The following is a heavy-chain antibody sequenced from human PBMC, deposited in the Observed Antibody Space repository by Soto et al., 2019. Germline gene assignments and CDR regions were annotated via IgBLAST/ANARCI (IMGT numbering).Heavy chain of an antibody. D-gene: IGHD1-26*01. CDR3: ARESGGATATLDYYDFDMDV. J-gene: IGHJ6*03. CDR2: INPNGGVT. Sequence: QVQLVQSGAEVKKPGASVTVSCRSSGDTFNDYYIHWVRQAPGQGLERMGWINPNGGVTKYAQKCQGWVTMTRDTSIRTVYMQLSRLRSDDTAVYYCARESGGATATLDYYDFDMDVWGTGTTVTVSS. V-gene: IGHV1-2*04. CDR1: GDTFNDYY.